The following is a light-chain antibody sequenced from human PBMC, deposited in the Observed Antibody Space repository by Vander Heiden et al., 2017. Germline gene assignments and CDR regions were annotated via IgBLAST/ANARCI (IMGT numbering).Light chain of an antibody. CDR2: KAS. V-gene: IGKV1-5*03. Sequence: DIQMTQSPSTLSASVGDRVTITYRASQSISSWLACYQQKPGKAPKLLIYKASSLDSRVPSRFTRPGSPTAFTLTIMSLHLADIATSSSQRYYAYSLTFGGWTRLELK. CDR1: QSISSW. J-gene: IGKJ4*01. CDR3: QRYYAYSLT.